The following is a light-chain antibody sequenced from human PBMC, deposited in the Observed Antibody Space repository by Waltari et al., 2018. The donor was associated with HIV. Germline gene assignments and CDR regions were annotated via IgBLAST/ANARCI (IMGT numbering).Light chain of an antibody. CDR3: SAYAGSNNLVL. CDR1: SSEVGGYNY. Sequence: QSALTQPPSASGSLGQSVTISCTGTSSEVGGYNYVSWYQQYPGEAPKLIIYDVNKRPSGVPDRFSGSKSGNTASLTVSGLQGEDEAQYYCSAYAGSNNLVLFGGGTKLTVL. V-gene: IGLV2-8*01. CDR2: DVN. J-gene: IGLJ2*01.